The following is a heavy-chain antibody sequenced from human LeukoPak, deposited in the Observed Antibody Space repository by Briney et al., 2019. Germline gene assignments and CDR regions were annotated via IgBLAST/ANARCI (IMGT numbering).Heavy chain of an antibody. V-gene: IGHV3-7*01. CDR2: IKQDGSEK. CDR3: ARDPYFLDY. CDR1: GFIFSNYA. D-gene: IGHD2/OR15-2a*01. Sequence: GGSLRLSCGVSGFIFSNYAMSWVRQAPGKGLEWVANIKQDGSEKYYVDSVKGRFTISRDNAKNSLYLQMNSLRAEDTAVYYCARDPYFLDYWGQGTLVTVSS. J-gene: IGHJ4*02.